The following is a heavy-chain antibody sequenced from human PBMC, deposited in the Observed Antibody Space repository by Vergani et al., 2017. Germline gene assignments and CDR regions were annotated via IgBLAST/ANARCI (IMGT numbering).Heavy chain of an antibody. CDR2: IYPGDSDT. V-gene: IGHV5-51*01. D-gene: IGHD6-6*01. Sequence: VQLVQSGAEVKKPGASVKVSCKASGYTFTSYWIGGVRQMPGKGLEWMGIIYPGDSDTRYSPSFQGQVTISADKSISTAYLQWSSLKASDTAMYYCARARIAARWYFDLWGRGTLVTVSS. J-gene: IGHJ2*01. CDR1: GYTFTSYW. CDR3: ARARIAARWYFDL.